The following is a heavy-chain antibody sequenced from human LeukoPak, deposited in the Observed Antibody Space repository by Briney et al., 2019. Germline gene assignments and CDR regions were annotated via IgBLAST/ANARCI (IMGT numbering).Heavy chain of an antibody. D-gene: IGHD3-22*01. J-gene: IGHJ4*02. V-gene: IGHV3-74*01. Sequence: QSGGSLRLSCAASGFTFSSYWMHWVRQAPGKGLVWVSRINSDGSSTSYADSVKGRFTISRDNAKNTLYLQMNSLRAEDTALYYCAKDLYDSSGYYFDYWGQGTLVTVSS. CDR1: GFTFSSYW. CDR3: AKDLYDSSGYYFDY. CDR2: INSDGSST.